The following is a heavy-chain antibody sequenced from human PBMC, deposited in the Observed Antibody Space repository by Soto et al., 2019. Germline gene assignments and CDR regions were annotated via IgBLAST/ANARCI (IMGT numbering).Heavy chain of an antibody. Sequence: QVQLQASGPGLVTPSWTLSLTCAVSGGSISSSNWWRGVRHPPGKGPEWIGDIYHSGSTNYNPSLASRGSMSVGRSTHRFSLKLTSVTAADTAVDYCWKDPWFVESVHHSYGIDVWGQGTTVTVSS. CDR1: GGSISSSNW. CDR2: IYHSGST. V-gene: IGHV4-4*02. D-gene: IGHD3-10*01. J-gene: IGHJ6*02. CDR3: WKDPWFVESVHHSYGIDV.